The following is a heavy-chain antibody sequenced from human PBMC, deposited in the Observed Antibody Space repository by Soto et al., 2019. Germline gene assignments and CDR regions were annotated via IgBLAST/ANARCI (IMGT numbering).Heavy chain of an antibody. CDR2: INSDGSST. J-gene: IGHJ6*02. Sequence: GGSLRLSCAASGFTFSSYWMHWVRQAPGKGLVWVSRINSDGSSTSYADSVKGRLTISRDNAKNTLYLQMNSLRAEDMAVYYCARVHITMVRGVIISSYGMDVWGQGTTVTVSS. CDR3: ARVHITMVRGVIISSYGMDV. CDR1: GFTFSSYW. V-gene: IGHV3-74*01. D-gene: IGHD3-10*01.